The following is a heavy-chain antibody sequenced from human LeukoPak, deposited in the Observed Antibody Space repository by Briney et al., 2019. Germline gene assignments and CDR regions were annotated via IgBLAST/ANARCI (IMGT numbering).Heavy chain of an antibody. J-gene: IGHJ3*02. Sequence: SETLSLTCAVSGGSISSSNWWSWVRQPPGKGLEWIGEIYHSGSTTYNPSLKSRVTISVDKSKNQFSLKLSSVTAADTAVYYCARGPLYYDFWSGPADDAFDIWGQGTMVTVSS. D-gene: IGHD3-3*01. V-gene: IGHV4-4*02. CDR3: ARGPLYYDFWSGPADDAFDI. CDR1: GGSISSSNW. CDR2: IYHSGST.